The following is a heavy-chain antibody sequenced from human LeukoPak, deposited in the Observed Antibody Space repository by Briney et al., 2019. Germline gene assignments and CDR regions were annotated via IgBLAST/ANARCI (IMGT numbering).Heavy chain of an antibody. J-gene: IGHJ6*02. CDR1: GFIFRSYW. CDR3: ARVEGTTYGMDV. Sequence: GGSLRLSCAASGFIFRSYWMNWVRQAPGKWLERVANIKQDGSEKYYVDSVKGRFTISRDNAKNSLYLQMNSLRAEDTAVYYCARVEGTTYGMDVWGQGTTVTVSS. V-gene: IGHV3-7*01. D-gene: IGHD1-1*01. CDR2: IKQDGSEK.